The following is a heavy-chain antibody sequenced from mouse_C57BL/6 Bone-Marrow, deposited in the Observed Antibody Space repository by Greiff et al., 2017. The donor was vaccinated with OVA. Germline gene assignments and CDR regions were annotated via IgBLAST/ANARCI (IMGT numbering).Heavy chain of an antibody. D-gene: IGHD2-2*01. CDR1: GYTFTNYW. CDR3: ARGDGYDGLAWFAY. J-gene: IGHJ3*01. V-gene: IGHV1-63*01. CDR2: IYPGGGYT. Sequence: VQLQQSGAELVRPGTSVKMSCKASGYTFTNYWIGWAKQRPGHGLEWIGDIYPGGGYTNYNEKFKGKATLTADKSSSTAYMQFSSLTSEDSAIYYCARGDGYDGLAWFAYWGQGTLVTVSA.